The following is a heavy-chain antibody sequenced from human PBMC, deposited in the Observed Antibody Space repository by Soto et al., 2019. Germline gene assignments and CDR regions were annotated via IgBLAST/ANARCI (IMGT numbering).Heavy chain of an antibody. D-gene: IGHD1-26*01. CDR3: ARSTGTYPFDY. Sequence: QVQLVQSGAEEKMPGASVRVSCMASGYSFTNYAIQWVRQAPGQTLEGMAWITAANGHTKYSPKFQGRLTITTDTSASTAYMDLSSLRSEDTAVYYCARSTGTYPFDYWGQGSLVTVSP. CDR1: GYSFTNYA. CDR2: ITAANGHT. V-gene: IGHV1-3*05. J-gene: IGHJ4*02.